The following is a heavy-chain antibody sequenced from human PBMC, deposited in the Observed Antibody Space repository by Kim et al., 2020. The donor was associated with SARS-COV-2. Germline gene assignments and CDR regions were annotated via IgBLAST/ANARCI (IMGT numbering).Heavy chain of an antibody. D-gene: IGHD6-13*01. CDR2: IWYDGSNK. J-gene: IGHJ6*02. V-gene: IGHV3-33*06. CDR1: GFTFSSYA. CDR3: AKDHKLIRAAAGSANPQGYYGMDV. Sequence: GGSLRLSCAASGFTFSSYAMHWVRQAPGKGLEWVAVIWYDGSNKYYADSVKGRFTISRDNSKNTLYLQMNSLRAEDTAVYYCAKDHKLIRAAAGSANPQGYYGMDVWGQGTPVTVSS.